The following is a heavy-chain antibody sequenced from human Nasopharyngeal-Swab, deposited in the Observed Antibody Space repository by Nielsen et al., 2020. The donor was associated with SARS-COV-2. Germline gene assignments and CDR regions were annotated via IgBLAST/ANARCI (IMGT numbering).Heavy chain of an antibody. Sequence: SVKVSCKASGGTFSSYAISWVRQAPGQGLEWMGGIIPILGIANYAQKFQGRVTITADKSTSTAYMELSSLRSEDTAVHYCASAVIFGDWNYSWYYYYMDVWGKGTTVTVSS. V-gene: IGHV1-69*10. CDR1: GGTFSSYA. J-gene: IGHJ6*03. D-gene: IGHD1-7*01. CDR2: IIPILGIA. CDR3: ASAVIFGDWNYSWYYYYMDV.